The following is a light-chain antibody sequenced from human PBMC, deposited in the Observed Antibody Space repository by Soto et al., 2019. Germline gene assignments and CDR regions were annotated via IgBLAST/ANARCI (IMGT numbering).Light chain of an antibody. CDR3: QKYNDWPPA. CDR1: QSVSSK. V-gene: IGKV3-15*01. Sequence: ETVMTQSPATLSLSPGERATLSCRASQSVSSKLVWYQQKPGQAPRFLIYGASTRATGIPARFRGSGSGTEFTLTIASLQSEDFAVYYCQKYNDWPPAFGGGTKVEIK. J-gene: IGKJ4*01. CDR2: GAS.